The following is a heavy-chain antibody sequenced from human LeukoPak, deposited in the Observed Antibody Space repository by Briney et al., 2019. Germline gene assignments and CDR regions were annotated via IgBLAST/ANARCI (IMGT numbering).Heavy chain of an antibody. Sequence: GGSLRLSCAASGFTLSSYTMNWVRQAPGKGLEWVSSISVNSDHKPYADSVKGRFTISRDNAKNSLYLQMNSLGADDTAVYYCTRGSYGDYDYWGQGNLVTVSS. CDR3: TRGSYGDYDY. V-gene: IGHV3-21*01. CDR2: ISVNSDHK. CDR1: GFTLSSYT. D-gene: IGHD4-17*01. J-gene: IGHJ4*02.